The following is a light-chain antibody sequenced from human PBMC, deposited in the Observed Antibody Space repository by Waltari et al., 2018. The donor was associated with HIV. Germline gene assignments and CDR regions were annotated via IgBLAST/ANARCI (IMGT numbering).Light chain of an antibody. CDR2: DAS. V-gene: IGKV3-15*01. Sequence: EIVMTQSPATLSVSQGERATLSCRASQSVSSNLAWYQQKPGQAPRLLIYDASTRATGIPARFSGSGSGTEFTLTISSLQSEDFAVYYCQQYNNWLPMYTFGQGTKLEIK. CDR3: QQYNNWLPMYT. CDR1: QSVSSN. J-gene: IGKJ2*01.